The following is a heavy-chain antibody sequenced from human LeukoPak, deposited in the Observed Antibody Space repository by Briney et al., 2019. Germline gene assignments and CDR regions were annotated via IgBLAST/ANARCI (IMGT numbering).Heavy chain of an antibody. CDR2: TNPYNGNT. J-gene: IGHJ4*02. D-gene: IGHD4-17*01. Sequence: ASVKVSCKASGYTFTSYGISWVRQAPGQGLECMGWTNPYNGNTNYALKVQGRVTMTTDTSTSTAYLELRSLRSDDTAIYYCAREIYGRFDYWGQGTLVTVSS. CDR1: GYTFTSYG. CDR3: AREIYGRFDY. V-gene: IGHV1-18*01.